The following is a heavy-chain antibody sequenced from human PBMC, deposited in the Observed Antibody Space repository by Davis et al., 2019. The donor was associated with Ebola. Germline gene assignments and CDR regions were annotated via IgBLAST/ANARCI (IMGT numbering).Heavy chain of an antibody. CDR3: ASPRGRPYYYGMDV. J-gene: IGHJ6*02. CDR2: ISSNGGST. CDR1: GFTFSSYA. V-gene: IGHV3-64*04. D-gene: IGHD3-10*01. Sequence: PGGSLRLSCSASGFTFSSYAMHWVRQAPGKGLEYVSAISSNGGSTYYADSVKGRFTISRDNSKNTLYLQMNTLRVEDTAVYYCASPRGRPYYYGMDVWGQGTTVTVSS.